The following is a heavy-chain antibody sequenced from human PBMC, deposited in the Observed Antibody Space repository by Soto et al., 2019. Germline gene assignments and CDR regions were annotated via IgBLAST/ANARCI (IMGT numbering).Heavy chain of an antibody. J-gene: IGHJ6*02. CDR3: ARQDIVVVPAAIHYYGMDV. CDR2: IIPIFGTA. D-gene: IGHD2-2*01. Sequence: SVKVSCKASGGTFSSCAISWVRQAPGQGLEWMGGIIPIFGTANYAQKFQGRVTITADESTSTAYMELSSLRSEDTAVYYCARQDIVVVPAAIHYYGMDVWGQGTTVTVSS. V-gene: IGHV1-69*13. CDR1: GGTFSSCA.